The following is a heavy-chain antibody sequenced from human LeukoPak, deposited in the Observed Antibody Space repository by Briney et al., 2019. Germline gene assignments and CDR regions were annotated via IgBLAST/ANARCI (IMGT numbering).Heavy chain of an antibody. CDR3: ARLRWQSQYNWFDP. Sequence: ASVKVSCKASGYTFTSYAMHWVRQAPGQRLEWMGWINAGNGNTKYSQKFQGRVTITRDTSASTAYMELSSLRSEDTVVYYCARLRWQSQYNWFDPWGQGTLVTVSS. D-gene: IGHD2-21*01. CDR1: GYTFTSYA. J-gene: IGHJ5*02. V-gene: IGHV1-3*01. CDR2: INAGNGNT.